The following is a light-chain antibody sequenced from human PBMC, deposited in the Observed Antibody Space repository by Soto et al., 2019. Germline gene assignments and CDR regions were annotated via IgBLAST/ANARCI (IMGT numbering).Light chain of an antibody. CDR2: LTS. J-gene: IGKJ2*01. CDR1: QSLLDRYGHTP. Sequence: DIVMTQSPPSLPVTPGESASISCRSSQSLLDRYGHTPLDWYLQKPGRSPQLLIYLTSNRASGVPDRFSGSGSGTEFILKISRVEAEDVGVYYCMQAVETPYTFGQGTKLEIK. V-gene: IGKV2-28*01. CDR3: MQAVETPYT.